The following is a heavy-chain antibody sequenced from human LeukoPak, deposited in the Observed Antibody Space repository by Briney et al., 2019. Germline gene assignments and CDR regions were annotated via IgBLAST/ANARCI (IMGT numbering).Heavy chain of an antibody. CDR3: ARGKVGANYYYYYMDV. V-gene: IGHV1-8*01. CDR2: MNPNSGNT. D-gene: IGHD1-26*01. Sequence: ASVKVSCTASGYTFASFDINWVRQATGQGLEWMGWMNPNSGNTGYPQKFQGRVTMTRNTSRSTAYMELSSLRSEDTAVYYCARGKVGANYYYYYMDVWGKGTTVTISS. J-gene: IGHJ6*03. CDR1: GYTFASFD.